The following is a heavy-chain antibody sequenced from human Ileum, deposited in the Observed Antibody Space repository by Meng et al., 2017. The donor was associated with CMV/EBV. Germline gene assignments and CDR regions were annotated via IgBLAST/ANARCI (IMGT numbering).Heavy chain of an antibody. D-gene: IGHD3-3*01. CDR2: TYYRSEWHN. CDR1: SSNRAA. V-gene: IGHV6-1*01. Sequence: SSNRAAWNWIRQSPSRGLEWLGRTYYRSEWHNDYAASVKSRISIRPDISKNQFSLQLNSVTPEDTAVYFCARDTYHDFWSGFSLDYWGQGTLVTVSS. J-gene: IGHJ4*02. CDR3: ARDTYHDFWSGFSLDY.